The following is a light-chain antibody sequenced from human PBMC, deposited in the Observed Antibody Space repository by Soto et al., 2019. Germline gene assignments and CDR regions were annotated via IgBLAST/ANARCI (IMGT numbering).Light chain of an antibody. V-gene: IGKV3-15*01. J-gene: IGKJ4*01. Sequence: EKVMTQSPATLSVSPGERATLSCRASQSVSSNLAWYQRKPGQAPRLLIYGASTRATGIPARFSGSGSGTEFTLTISSLQSEDFAVYYCQQHNNWPPLTFGGGTKVEIK. CDR2: GAS. CDR3: QQHNNWPPLT. CDR1: QSVSSN.